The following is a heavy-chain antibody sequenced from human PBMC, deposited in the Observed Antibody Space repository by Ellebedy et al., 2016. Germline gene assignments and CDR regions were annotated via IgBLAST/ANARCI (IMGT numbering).Heavy chain of an antibody. CDR3: ARDPSYNWNDVRLDY. V-gene: IGHV3-48*04. D-gene: IGHD1-20*01. J-gene: IGHJ4*02. Sequence: GESLKISCVASGFTFSDSTMNWVRQAPGKGLEWISYISTTSRTTYYADSVKGRFTVSRDNAKNSLYLQMNSLRVEDTAVYYCARDPSYNWNDVRLDYWGQGILVTVSS. CDR1: GFTFSDST. CDR2: ISTTSRTT.